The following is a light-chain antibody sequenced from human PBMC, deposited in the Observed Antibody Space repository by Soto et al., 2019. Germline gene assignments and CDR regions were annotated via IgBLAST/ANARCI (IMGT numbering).Light chain of an antibody. CDR3: QLGDGSVT. CDR1: QSIDSRW. J-gene: IGKJ4*01. CDR2: TTS. V-gene: IGKV3-20*01. Sequence: EIVLTQSPDTLSLSPGERATLSCRASQSIDSRWLAWNQQKPGQAPRLLIYTTSSRATGIPDRFSGSGSGTDFTLTSSRLEPEDFAVYYFQLGDGSVTFVGGTKVEMK.